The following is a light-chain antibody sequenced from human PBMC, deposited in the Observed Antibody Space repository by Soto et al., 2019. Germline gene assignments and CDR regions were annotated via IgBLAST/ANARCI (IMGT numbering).Light chain of an antibody. CDR2: QDR. V-gene: IGLV3-1*01. J-gene: IGLJ3*02. CDR3: QAWDSSTVV. Sequence: SYELTQPPSVSVSPGQTASITCSGDKLGDKYASWYQQKPGQSPVLVIYQDRKRPSGIPERFSGSNSGNTATLTISGTPAVDEADYYCQAWDSSTVVFGGGTKLTVL. CDR1: KLGDKY.